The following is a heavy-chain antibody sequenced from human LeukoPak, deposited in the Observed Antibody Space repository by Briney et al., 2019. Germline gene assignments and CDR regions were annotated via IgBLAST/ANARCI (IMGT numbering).Heavy chain of an antibody. CDR2: ISYDGSNK. CDR3: ARDQRNKAAAFSGAFDI. V-gene: IGHV3-30*04. D-gene: IGHD6-13*01. J-gene: IGHJ3*02. Sequence: PGGSLRLSCAASGFTFSSYAMHWVRQAPGKGLEWVAVISYDGSNKYYADSVKGRFTISRDNSKNTLYLQMNSLRAEDTAVYYCARDQRNKAAAFSGAFDIWGQGTMVTVSS. CDR1: GFTFSSYA.